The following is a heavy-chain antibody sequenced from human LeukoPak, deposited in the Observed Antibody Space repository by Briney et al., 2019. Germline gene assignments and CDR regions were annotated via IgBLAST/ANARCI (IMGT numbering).Heavy chain of an antibody. Sequence: GGSLRLSCAASGFTFSNYWMNWVRQAPGKGLEWVANINQDGSDKYYVDSVKGRFTISRDNAKNSLYLQMNSLRAEDTAVYYCAREGDGYNNYFDYWGQGTLVTVSS. CDR3: AREGDGYNNYFDY. D-gene: IGHD5-24*01. V-gene: IGHV3-7*01. J-gene: IGHJ4*02. CDR1: GFTFSNYW. CDR2: INQDGSDK.